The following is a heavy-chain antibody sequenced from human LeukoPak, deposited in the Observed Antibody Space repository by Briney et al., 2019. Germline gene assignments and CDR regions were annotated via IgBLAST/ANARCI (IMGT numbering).Heavy chain of an antibody. D-gene: IGHD3-16*02. Sequence: SEALSLTCTVSGGSVTSGGYYWTWIRQHPGKGLEWIGYIYYSGSTNYNPSLKSRVTISVDTSKNQFSLKLSSVTAADTAVYYCARGRRYDYVWGSYRLYYFDYWGQGTLVTVSS. J-gene: IGHJ4*02. V-gene: IGHV4-61*08. CDR3: ARGRRYDYVWGSYRLYYFDY. CDR2: IYYSGST. CDR1: GGSVTSGGYY.